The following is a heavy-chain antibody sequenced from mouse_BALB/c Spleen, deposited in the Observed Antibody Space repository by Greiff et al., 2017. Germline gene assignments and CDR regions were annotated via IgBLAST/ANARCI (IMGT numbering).Heavy chain of an antibody. V-gene: IGHV5-6-5*01. J-gene: IGHJ4*01. CDR3: ARGGNYEDYYAMDY. CDR2: ISSGGST. D-gene: IGHD2-1*01. Sequence: EVKLMESGGGLVKPGGSLKLSCAASGFTFSSYAMSWVRQTPEKRLEWVASISSGGSTYYPDSVKGRFTISRDNARNILYLQMSSLRSEDTAMYYCARGGNYEDYYAMDYWGQGTSVTVSS. CDR1: GFTFSSYA.